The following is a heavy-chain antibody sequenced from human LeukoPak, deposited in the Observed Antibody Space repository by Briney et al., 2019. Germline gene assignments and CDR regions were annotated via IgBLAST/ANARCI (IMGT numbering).Heavy chain of an antibody. D-gene: IGHD3-16*02. Sequence: GGSLRLSCTTSGFTVGDHAMSWVRQAPGKGLEWVSAISGSGGSTYYADSVKGRFTISRDNSKNTLYLQMNSLRAEDTAVYYCAKLFIYDYVWGSYRYTFDYWGQGTLVTVSS. CDR1: GFTVGDHA. CDR3: AKLFIYDYVWGSYRYTFDY. V-gene: IGHV3-23*01. J-gene: IGHJ4*02. CDR2: ISGSGGST.